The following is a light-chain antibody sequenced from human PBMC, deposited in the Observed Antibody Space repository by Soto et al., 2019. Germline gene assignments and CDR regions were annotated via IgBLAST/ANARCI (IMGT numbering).Light chain of an antibody. J-gene: IGKJ5*01. CDR3: QQYGGSPIT. V-gene: IGKV3-20*01. Sequence: EIVLTQSTVTLSLSPGERATRSCRASQSVSGSQVAWYQQKPGEAPRLLIYCVSSRAPGLPDRFSGSGSGTDFTLSISGLEPEDFALYFCQQYGGSPITFGQGTSLEIK. CDR1: QSVSGSQ. CDR2: CVS.